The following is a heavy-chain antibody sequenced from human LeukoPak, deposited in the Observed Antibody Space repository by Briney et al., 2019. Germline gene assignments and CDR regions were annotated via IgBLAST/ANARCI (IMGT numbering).Heavy chain of an antibody. CDR1: GGSISSSSHY. Sequence: SETLSLTCTVSGGSISSSSHYWGWIRQPPGKGLEWIGSIHYSGSAHYSPSLKSRVTISVDTSKNRFSLKLSSVTAADTAVYYCARLIGGYEREAPYFQHWGQGTLVTVSS. V-gene: IGHV4-39*01. CDR3: ARLIGGYEREAPYFQH. D-gene: IGHD5-12*01. J-gene: IGHJ1*01. CDR2: IHYSGSA.